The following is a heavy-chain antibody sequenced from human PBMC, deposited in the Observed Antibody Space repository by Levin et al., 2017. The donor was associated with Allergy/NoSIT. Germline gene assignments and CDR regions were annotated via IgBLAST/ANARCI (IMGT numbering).Heavy chain of an antibody. J-gene: IGHJ4*02. V-gene: IGHV3-23*01. CDR3: TKDDLFARGATYRYSGFDS. Sequence: GGSLRLSCAASGFTFSSYALSWVRQAPGKGLEWVSGIVDSGASSYYADSVKGRFTISRDNSKNTLYLQMNSLRAEDTAMYYCTKDDLFARGATYRYSGFDSWGQGTLVTVSS. CDR2: IVDSGASS. D-gene: IGHD3-10*01. CDR1: GFTFSSYA.